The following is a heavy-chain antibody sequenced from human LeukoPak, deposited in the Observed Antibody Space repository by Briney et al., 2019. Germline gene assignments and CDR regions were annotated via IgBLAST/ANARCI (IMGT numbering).Heavy chain of an antibody. Sequence: PGGSLRLSCAASGFTFSSYGMHWVRQAPGKGLEWVAFISYDGSNKYYADSVKGRFTISRDNSKSTLYLEINSLRAEDTAVYYCAKDLRLYSYGPQRFDYWGQGTQVTVSS. D-gene: IGHD5-18*01. V-gene: IGHV3-30*18. CDR3: AKDLRLYSYGPQRFDY. CDR2: ISYDGSNK. J-gene: IGHJ4*02. CDR1: GFTFSSYG.